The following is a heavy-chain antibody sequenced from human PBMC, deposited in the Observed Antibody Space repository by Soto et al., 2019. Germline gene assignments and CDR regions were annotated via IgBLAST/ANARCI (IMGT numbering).Heavy chain of an antibody. CDR3: ARGVMYWFDS. CDR2: ISNDGGS. J-gene: IGHJ5*01. D-gene: IGHD2-21*01. V-gene: IGHV4-31*03. CDR1: GGSMYSGNYY. Sequence: TLSLTCTVSGGSMYSGNYYWTWIRQHPRKGLEWIGYISNDGGSNYKPSLKSRITVSLDTSKNHFSLRLSSVTAADTAVYYCARGVMYWFDSWGQVTLVTVSS.